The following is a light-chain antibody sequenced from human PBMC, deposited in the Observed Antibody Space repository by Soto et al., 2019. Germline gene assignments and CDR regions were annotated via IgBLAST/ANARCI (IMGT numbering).Light chain of an antibody. CDR2: AES. CDR3: QQSYSTPYT. V-gene: IGKV1-39*01. J-gene: IGKJ2*01. Sequence: DIPMTQSPSSLSASVGDRVTITCRASQSISSYLNWYQQKPGKAPNLLIYAESSLQSGVPSRFSGSGSGTEFTLTISSLQPEDRATYYCQQSYSTPYTFGQGTKVEMK. CDR1: QSISSY.